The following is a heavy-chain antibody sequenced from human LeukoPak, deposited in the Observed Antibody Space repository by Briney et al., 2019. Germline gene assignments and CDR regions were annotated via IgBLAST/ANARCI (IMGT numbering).Heavy chain of an antibody. CDR3: ARDTGFPFFDF. CDR1: GGSISTNSYY. J-gene: IGHJ4*01. Sequence: PSETLSLTCTVSGGSISTNSYYWGWIRQPPGKGLKWIGSIYYSGSTYYNPSLRSRVTISVNTSKNQFSLKLRSVTAADTAVYYCARDTGFPFFDFWGHGAQVTVSS. CDR2: IYYSGST. V-gene: IGHV4-39*07.